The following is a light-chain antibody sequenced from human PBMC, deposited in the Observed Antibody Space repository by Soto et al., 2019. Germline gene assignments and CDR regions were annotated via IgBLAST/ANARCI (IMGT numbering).Light chain of an antibody. CDR1: SSNIGTNT. CDR2: NNN. Sequence: QSVLTQPPSASGTPGQRVTISCSGSSSNIGTNTVKWYQQFPGTAPKLLIYNNNQRPSGVPDRFSGSKSGTSASLAISGLQSEDEADYYCAAWDDSLNGVMFGGGTKLTVL. CDR3: AAWDDSLNGVM. J-gene: IGLJ3*02. V-gene: IGLV1-44*01.